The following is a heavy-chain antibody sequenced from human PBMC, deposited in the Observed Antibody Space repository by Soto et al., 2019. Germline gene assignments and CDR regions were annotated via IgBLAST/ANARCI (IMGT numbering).Heavy chain of an antibody. CDR3: AKHFGSMRRYFDY. D-gene: IGHD3-10*01. J-gene: IGHJ4*02. Sequence: QTGGSLRLSCVASGFTFRSDAMNWVRQAPGKGLESVSTRGSGGSNTYYADSSEGRFTISRDNSKNTLYLEMNSLRAEDTDVYFCAKHFGSMRRYFDYWGQGALVTVSS. CDR2: RGSGGSNT. CDR1: GFTFRSDA. V-gene: IGHV3-23*01.